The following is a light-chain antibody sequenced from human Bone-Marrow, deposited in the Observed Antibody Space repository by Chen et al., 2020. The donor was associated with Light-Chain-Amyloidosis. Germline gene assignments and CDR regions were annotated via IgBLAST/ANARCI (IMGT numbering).Light chain of an antibody. CDR2: RDT. J-gene: IGLJ2*01. CDR3: QSADSSGTYEVI. CDR1: DLPTKY. Sequence: SSELTQPPSVSVSPPQTPRLPCSGDDLPTKYAYWYQHKPGQAPVLVIHRDTERPSGISERFSGSSSGTTATLTISGVQAEDEADYHCQSADSSGTYEVIFGGGTKLTVL. V-gene: IGLV3-25*03.